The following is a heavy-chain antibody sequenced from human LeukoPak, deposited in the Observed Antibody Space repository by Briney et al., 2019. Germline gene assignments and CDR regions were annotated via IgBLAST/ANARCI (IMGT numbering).Heavy chain of an antibody. J-gene: IGHJ4*02. V-gene: IGHV3-7*01. CDR1: GFTFSNYW. D-gene: IGHD6-6*01. CDR2: IKEDGSEK. Sequence: QSGGSLRLSCAASGFTFSNYWMSWVRQAPGKGLEWVANIKEDGSEKYYVDSVKGRFTISRDNAKNSLYLQMDSLRVDDTAIYYCVRGGAARPDYWGQGTLVTVSS. CDR3: VRGGAARPDY.